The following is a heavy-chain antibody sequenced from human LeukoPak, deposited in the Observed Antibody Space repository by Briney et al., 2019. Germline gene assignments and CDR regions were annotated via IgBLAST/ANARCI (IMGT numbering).Heavy chain of an antibody. CDR1: GGSISSSSYY. D-gene: IGHD2-15*01. CDR2: INHSGST. V-gene: IGHV4-39*07. Sequence: PSETLSLTCTVSGGSISSSSYYWGWIRQPPGKGLEWIGEINHSGSTNYNPSLKSRVTISVDTSKNQFSLKLSSVTAADTAVYYCARAYRLERYCSGGSCYPRRIQLWSYYFDYWGQGTLVTVSS. J-gene: IGHJ4*02. CDR3: ARAYRLERYCSGGSCYPRRIQLWSYYFDY.